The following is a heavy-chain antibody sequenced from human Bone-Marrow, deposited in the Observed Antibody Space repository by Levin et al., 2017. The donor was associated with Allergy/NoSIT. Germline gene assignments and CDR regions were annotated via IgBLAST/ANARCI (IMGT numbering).Heavy chain of an antibody. CDR2: IYYSGST. CDR1: GGSISSGDYY. V-gene: IGHV4-30-4*01. Sequence: SCTVSGGSISSGDYYWSWSRPPPGKGLEWFGYIYYSGSTYYNPSLKSRVTISVDTSKNQFFLKLSSVTAADTAVYYCARVEAAAERWYFDLWGRGTLVTVSS. J-gene: IGHJ2*01. CDR3: ARVEAAAERWYFDL. D-gene: IGHD6-13*01.